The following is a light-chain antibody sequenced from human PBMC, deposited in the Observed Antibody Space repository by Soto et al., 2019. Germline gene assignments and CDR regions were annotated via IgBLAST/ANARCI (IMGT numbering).Light chain of an antibody. CDR1: QSVSSSY. J-gene: IGKJ2*01. V-gene: IGKV3-20*01. CDR3: QQYESSPRT. Sequence: ETVLTQSPGTLSLSPGERATLSCRASQSVSSSYVAWYQQKPGQAPRLLIHGASSRATGIPDRFSGSGSGTDFTLTISRLEAEDFAVYYCQQYESSPRTFGQGTKLEIK. CDR2: GAS.